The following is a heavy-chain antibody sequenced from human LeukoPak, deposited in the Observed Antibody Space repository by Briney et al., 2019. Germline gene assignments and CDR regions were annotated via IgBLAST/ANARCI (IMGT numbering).Heavy chain of an antibody. CDR3: ARDSLKGDGYNHYYFDY. D-gene: IGHD5-24*01. V-gene: IGHV3-30-3*01. CDR2: ISYDGSNK. Sequence: PGGSLRLSCAASGFTFSGSAMSWVRQAPGKGLEWVAVISYDGSNKYYADSVKGRFTISRDNSKNTLYLQMNSLRAEDTAVYYCARDSLKGDGYNHYYFDYWGQGTLVTVSS. J-gene: IGHJ4*02. CDR1: GFTFSGSA.